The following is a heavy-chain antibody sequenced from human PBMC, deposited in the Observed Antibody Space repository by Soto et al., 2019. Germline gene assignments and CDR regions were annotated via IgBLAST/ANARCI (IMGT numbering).Heavy chain of an antibody. CDR2: ISSSSSYI. D-gene: IGHD1-1*01. V-gene: IGHV3-21*01. CDR1: GFTFSSYS. Sequence: PGGSLRLSCAASGFTFSSYSMNWVRQAPGKGLEWVSSISSSSSYIYYADSVKGRFTISRDNAKNSLYLQMNSLRAEDTAVYYCARGRNWNDAEYFQHWGQGTLVTVSS. CDR3: ARGRNWNDAEYFQH. J-gene: IGHJ1*01.